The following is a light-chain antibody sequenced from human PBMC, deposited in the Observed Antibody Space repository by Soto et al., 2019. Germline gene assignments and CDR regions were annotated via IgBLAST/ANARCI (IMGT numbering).Light chain of an antibody. CDR3: QKYNNRPPFT. J-gene: IGKJ3*01. V-gene: IGKV3-15*01. CDR2: GAS. CDR1: QSVSSN. Sequence: EIVMTQSPGTLSVSPGERAILSCRASQSVSSNLAWYQQKHGQTPRLLIYGASTRATGIPARFSGSGSGTGVTLTIISLQSEDFAVYYCQKYNNRPPFTFGPGTKVEIK.